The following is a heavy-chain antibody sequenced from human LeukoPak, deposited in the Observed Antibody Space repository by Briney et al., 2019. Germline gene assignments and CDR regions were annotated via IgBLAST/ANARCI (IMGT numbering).Heavy chain of an antibody. Sequence: ETLSLTCTVSGGSISSYYWSWIRQPPGKGLEWVSVISGGGGSTYYADSVKGRFTISRDNSKNTLFLQMNSLRAEDTAVYYCAKGGYCSSTSCYVGWFDPWGQGTLVTVSS. CDR3: AKGGYCSSTSCYVGWFDP. D-gene: IGHD2-2*01. CDR1: GGSISSYY. V-gene: IGHV3-23*01. J-gene: IGHJ5*02. CDR2: ISGGGGST.